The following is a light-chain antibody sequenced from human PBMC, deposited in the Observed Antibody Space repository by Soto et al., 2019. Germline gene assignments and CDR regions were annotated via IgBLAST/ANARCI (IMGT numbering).Light chain of an antibody. V-gene: IGLV1-47*02. CDR1: RYNIEVNA. CDR2: SNN. Sequence: QSVLTQPPSVSGTTGQKVTVSCSGSRYNIEVNAVNWYQQVPGTAPKVLIYSNNQRPSGVPDRFSGSKSGTSASLAISGLRSEDEADYYCAAWDDSLSGDVVFGGGTKLTVL. CDR3: AAWDDSLSGDVV. J-gene: IGLJ2*01.